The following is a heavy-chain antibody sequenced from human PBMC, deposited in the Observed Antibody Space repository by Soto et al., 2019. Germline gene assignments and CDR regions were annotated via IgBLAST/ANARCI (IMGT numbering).Heavy chain of an antibody. CDR2: VSATAGTT. J-gene: IGHJ4*02. CDR1: GFTFSNYA. D-gene: IGHD3-16*01. Sequence: DVQLVDSGGGLVQPGGSLRLSCAASGFTFSNYAMSWVAQAPGKGLEWVSFVSATAGTTSYTDSVKGRLTISRDNSRNTVYLQMNSLRADDTAVYYCAKASLAGGFDYWGQGNLVTVSS. CDR3: AKASLAGGFDY. V-gene: IGHV3-23*04.